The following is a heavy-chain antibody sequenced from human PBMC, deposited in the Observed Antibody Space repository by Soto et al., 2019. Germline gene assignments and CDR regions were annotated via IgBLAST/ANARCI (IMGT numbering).Heavy chain of an antibody. CDR1: GGSISSGDYY. D-gene: IGHD2-15*01. J-gene: IGHJ6*02. Sequence: PSETLSLTCTVSGGSISSGDYYWSWIRQPPGKGLEWIGYIYYSGSTYYNPSLKSRVTISVDTSKNQFSLKLSSVTAADTAVYYCARGRLGYCSGGSCYSAHYYYYYGMDVWGQGTTVTVSS. V-gene: IGHV4-30-4*01. CDR2: IYYSGST. CDR3: ARGRLGYCSGGSCYSAHYYYYYGMDV.